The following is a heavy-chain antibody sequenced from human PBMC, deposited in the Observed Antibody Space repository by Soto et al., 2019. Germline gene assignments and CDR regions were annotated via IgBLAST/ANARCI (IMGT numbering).Heavy chain of an antibody. J-gene: IGHJ4*02. Sequence: EVQLVESGGGLVQPGGSLRLSCAASGFTFSSYAMHWVRQAPGKGLEYVSAISSNGGSTYYANSVKGRFTISRDNSKNALYLQMGSLRAEDMAVYYCSRDKPETDYYDSSGYYYYWGQGTLVTVSS. CDR3: SRDKPETDYYDSSGYYYY. V-gene: IGHV3-64*01. CDR2: ISSNGGST. D-gene: IGHD3-22*01. CDR1: GFTFSSYA.